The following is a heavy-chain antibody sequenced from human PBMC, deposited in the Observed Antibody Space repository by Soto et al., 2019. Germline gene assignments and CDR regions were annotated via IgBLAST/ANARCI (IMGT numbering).Heavy chain of an antibody. V-gene: IGHV3-20*04. Sequence: EVQLVESGGGVVRPGGSLRLSCAASGSTFDDFGMSWVREAPGKGLEWVAGINWNGATIGYADSVKRRFTISIDNAKNTLYLQMSSLRSEDTAMYYCSRSNYYDVYWSPYDYWGQGTLVTVPP. D-gene: IGHD3-3*01. J-gene: IGHJ4*02. CDR2: INWNGATI. CDR3: SRSNYYDVYWSPYDY. CDR1: GSTFDDFG.